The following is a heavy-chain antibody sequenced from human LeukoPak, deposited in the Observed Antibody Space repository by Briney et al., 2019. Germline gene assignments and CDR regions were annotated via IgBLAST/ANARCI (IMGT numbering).Heavy chain of an antibody. CDR1: GCSISSGDYY. V-gene: IGHV4-30-4*01. Sequence: PSQTLSLTCTVSGCSISSGDYYWSWIRQPPGKGLEWIGYIYYSGSTYYNPSLKSRVTISVDTSKNQFSLKLSSVTAADTAVYYCARGGFGMDIVVVPAKSYYWYFDLWGRGTLVTVSS. D-gene: IGHD2-21*02. J-gene: IGHJ2*01. CDR2: IYYSGST. CDR3: ARGGFGMDIVVVPAKSYYWYFDL.